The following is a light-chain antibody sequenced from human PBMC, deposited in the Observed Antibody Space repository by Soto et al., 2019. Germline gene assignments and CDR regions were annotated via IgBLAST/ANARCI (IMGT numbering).Light chain of an antibody. CDR3: QQYCSSPPST. CDR2: GAS. J-gene: IGKJ1*01. Sequence: EIVLTQSPGTLSLSPGERATLSCRASQSVSSSYLARYQQKPGQAPRLLIYGASSRATGIPDRFSGSGSGTDFTLTISRLEPEDFAVYYCQQYCSSPPSTFGQGTKVEIK. V-gene: IGKV3-20*01. CDR1: QSVSSSY.